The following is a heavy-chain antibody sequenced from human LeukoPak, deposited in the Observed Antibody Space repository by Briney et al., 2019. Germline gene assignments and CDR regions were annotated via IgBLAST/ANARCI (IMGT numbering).Heavy chain of an antibody. Sequence: ASVKVSCKVSGYTLTELSIHWVRQAPGKGLEWMGGFDPEDGERVYAQKFQGRATMTEDRSTDTAYMELRSLRSDDTAVYFCSTIPISVTTNYWGQGTLVTVSS. D-gene: IGHD4-17*01. CDR3: STIPISVTTNY. J-gene: IGHJ4*02. CDR2: FDPEDGER. CDR1: GYTLTELS. V-gene: IGHV1-24*01.